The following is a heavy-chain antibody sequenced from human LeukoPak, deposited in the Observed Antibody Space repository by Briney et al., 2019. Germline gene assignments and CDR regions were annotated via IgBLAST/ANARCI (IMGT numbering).Heavy chain of an antibody. CDR3: ARGAVPAATYYFDY. Sequence: SVKVSCKASGGTFCSYAISWVRQAPGQGLEWMGGIIPIFGTANYAQKFQGRVTITADESTSTAYMELSSLRSEDTAVYYCARGAVPAATYYFDYWGQGTLVTVSS. V-gene: IGHV1-69*01. CDR1: GGTFCSYA. CDR2: IIPIFGTA. D-gene: IGHD2-2*01. J-gene: IGHJ4*02.